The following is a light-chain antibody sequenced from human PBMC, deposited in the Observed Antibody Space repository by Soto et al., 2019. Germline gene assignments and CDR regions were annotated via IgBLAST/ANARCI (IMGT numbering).Light chain of an antibody. CDR1: QGLAGW. CDR2: GAS. J-gene: IGKJ5*01. Sequence: DIQLAQSPSSVSASVGDRVTITCRASQGLAGWLGWYQQKPGTAPKLLISGASSLQNGVHSRFRGNGSGTDFSLKISSLQPDDFATYFCQQASSFPITFGHGTRLEFK. CDR3: QQASSFPIT. V-gene: IGKV1-12*01.